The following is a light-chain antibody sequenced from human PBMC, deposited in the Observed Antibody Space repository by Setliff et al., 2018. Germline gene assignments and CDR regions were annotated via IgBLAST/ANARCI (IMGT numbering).Light chain of an antibody. J-gene: IGLJ2*01. CDR2: GNS. V-gene: IGLV1-40*01. CDR3: QSYDSSLSGTI. CDR1: SSNIGAGYD. Sequence: QSVLTQPPSVSGAPGQKVTISCTGSSSNIGAGYDVRWYQQFPGTAPKLLIHGNSNRPSGVPDRFSGSKSGASASLAITGLQAEDEADYYCQSYDSSLSGTIFGGGTKVTV.